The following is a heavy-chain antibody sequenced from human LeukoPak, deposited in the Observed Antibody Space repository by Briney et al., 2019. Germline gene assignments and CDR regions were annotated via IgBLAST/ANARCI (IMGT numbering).Heavy chain of an antibody. CDR3: ARRDYYDSSGYYLWGPLYFDY. V-gene: IGHV5-51*01. J-gene: IGHJ4*02. D-gene: IGHD3-22*01. Sequence: GASLQISCKGSGYSFTSYWIGWVRQMPGKGLEWMGIIYPGDSDTRYSPSFQGQVTISADKSISTAYLQWSSLKASDTAMYYCARRDYYDSSGYYLWGPLYFDYWGQGTLVTVSS. CDR2: IYPGDSDT. CDR1: GYSFTSYW.